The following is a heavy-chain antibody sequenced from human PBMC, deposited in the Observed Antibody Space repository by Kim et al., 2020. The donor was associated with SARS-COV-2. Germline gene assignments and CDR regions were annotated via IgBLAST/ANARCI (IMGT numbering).Heavy chain of an antibody. Sequence: SETLSLTCAVYGGSFSGYYWSWIRQPPGKGLEWIGEINHSGSTNYNPSLKSRVTISVDTSKNQFSLKLSSVTAADTAVYYCAREHQLLGSEAFDIWGQGTMVTVSS. CDR3: AREHQLLGSEAFDI. D-gene: IGHD2-2*01. V-gene: IGHV4-34*01. CDR1: GGSFSGYY. J-gene: IGHJ3*02. CDR2: INHSGST.